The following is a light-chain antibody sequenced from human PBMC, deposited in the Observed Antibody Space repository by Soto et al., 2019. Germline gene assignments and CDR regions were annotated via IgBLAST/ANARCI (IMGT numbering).Light chain of an antibody. CDR1: QSISSW. CDR3: QQYNSDPWT. Sequence: DIQMTQSPSTLSASVGDRVTITCRASQSISSWLAWYQQKPGKAPKLLIYDASNLESGVPTSFSGSGSGTEFTLTINSLQPDDFAIYCCQQYNSDPWTCGQGTKVEIK. V-gene: IGKV1-5*01. J-gene: IGKJ1*01. CDR2: DAS.